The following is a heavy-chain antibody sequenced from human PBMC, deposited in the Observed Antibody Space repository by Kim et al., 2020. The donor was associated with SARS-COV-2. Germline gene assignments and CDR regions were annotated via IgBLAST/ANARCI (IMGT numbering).Heavy chain of an antibody. D-gene: IGHD6-13*01. J-gene: IGHJ4*02. CDR3: ALSFGIAAAGAFDY. V-gene: IGHV3-23*03. Sequence: GGSLRLSCAASGFTFSSYAMSWVRQAPGKGLEWVSVIYSGGSSTYYADSVKGRFTISRDNSKNTLYLQMNSLRAEDTAVYYCALSFGIAAAGAFDYWGQGTLVTVSS. CDR1: GFTFSSYA. CDR2: IYSGGSST.